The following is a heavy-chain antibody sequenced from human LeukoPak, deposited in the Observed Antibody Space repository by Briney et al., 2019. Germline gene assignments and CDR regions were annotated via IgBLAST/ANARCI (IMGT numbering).Heavy chain of an antibody. V-gene: IGHV4-39*07. CDR1: GGSISSSSYY. J-gene: IGHJ4*02. D-gene: IGHD3-9*01. Sequence: SETLSLTCTVSGGSISSSSYYWGWIRQPPGKGLEWIGEINHSGSTNYNPSLKSRVTISVDTSKNQFSLKLSSVTAADTAVYYCARGLRERDYDILTGSPNHLDYWGQGTLVTVSS. CDR2: INHSGST. CDR3: ARGLRERDYDILTGSPNHLDY.